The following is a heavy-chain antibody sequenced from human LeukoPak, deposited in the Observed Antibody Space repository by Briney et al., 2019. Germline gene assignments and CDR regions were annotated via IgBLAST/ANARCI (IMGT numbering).Heavy chain of an antibody. J-gene: IGHJ4*02. CDR1: GFTFSNYA. D-gene: IGHD1-26*01. V-gene: IGHV3-74*01. CDR2: ISSDGSSI. CDR3: ARAQMGAPTDY. Sequence: GGSLRLSCAASGFTFSNYAMYWVRQAPGKGLVWVSRISSDGSSIIYADSVKGRFTISKDIAKNTLYLQMNSLRAEDTAVYYCARAQMGAPTDYWGQGTLVTVSS.